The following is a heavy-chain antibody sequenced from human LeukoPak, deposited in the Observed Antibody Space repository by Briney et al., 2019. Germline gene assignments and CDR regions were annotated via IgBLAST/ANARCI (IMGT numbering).Heavy chain of an antibody. J-gene: IGHJ4*02. CDR2: ISGSAIST. V-gene: IGHV3-23*01. D-gene: IGHD3-9*01. Sequence: GGSLRLSCAASGFTFSSYAMSWIRQAPGKGLKWVSSISGSAISTYYADSVKGRFTISRDNSRNTLYLQMNSLRAEGTALFYCAKGDNNILTGYYNSFDSWGQGTLVTVSS. CDR1: GFTFSSYA. CDR3: AKGDNNILTGYYNSFDS.